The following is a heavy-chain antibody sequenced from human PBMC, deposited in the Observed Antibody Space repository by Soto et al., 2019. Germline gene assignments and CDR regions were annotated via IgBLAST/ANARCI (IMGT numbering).Heavy chain of an antibody. D-gene: IGHD1-26*01. CDR3: ARIARGSYYYVQH. Sequence: ASVKVSCKASGYTFTSYAMHWVRQAPGQRLEWMGWINAGNGNTKYSQKFQGRVTITRDTSASTAYMELSSLRSEDTAVYYWARIARGSYYYVQHWGQGTLVTVSS. V-gene: IGHV1-3*01. CDR2: INAGNGNT. CDR1: GYTFTSYA. J-gene: IGHJ1*01.